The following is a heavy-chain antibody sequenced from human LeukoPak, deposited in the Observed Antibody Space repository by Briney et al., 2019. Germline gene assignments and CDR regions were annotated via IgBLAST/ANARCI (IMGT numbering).Heavy chain of an antibody. CDR3: AKDGVVGATPYYFDY. D-gene: IGHD1-26*01. Sequence: GGSLRLSCAASGFTSSSYGMLWVRQAPGKGREWVAVISYDGSNKYYADSVKGRFTISRDNSKNTLCLQMNSLRAEDTALYYCAKDGVVGATPYYFDYWGQGTLVTVSS. CDR1: GFTSSSYG. CDR2: ISYDGSNK. V-gene: IGHV3-30*18. J-gene: IGHJ4*02.